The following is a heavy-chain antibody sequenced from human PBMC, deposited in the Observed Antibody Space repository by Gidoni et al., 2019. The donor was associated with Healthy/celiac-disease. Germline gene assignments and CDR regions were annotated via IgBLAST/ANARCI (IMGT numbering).Heavy chain of an antibody. V-gene: IGHV1-8*01. CDR2: MNPNSGNT. Sequence: QVQLVQSGAEVKKPGASVKVSCQASGYTFTSYDINWVRQATGQGLEWMGWMNPNSGNTGYAQKFQGRVTMTRNTSISTAYMELSSLRSEDTALYYCARGYSSSWYRGPRRNWFDPWGQGTLVTVSS. CDR3: ARGYSSSWYRGPRRNWFDP. J-gene: IGHJ5*02. D-gene: IGHD6-13*01. CDR1: GYTFTSYD.